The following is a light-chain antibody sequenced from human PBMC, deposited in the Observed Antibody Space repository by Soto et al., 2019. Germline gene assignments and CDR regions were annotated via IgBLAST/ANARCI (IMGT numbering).Light chain of an antibody. V-gene: IGLV2-14*01. J-gene: IGLJ3*02. CDR1: SSDVGDYNY. CDR2: EVS. Sequence: QSALTQPASVSGSPGQSITISCTGTSSDVGDYNYVSWYQHHPGIAPKLMIYEVSNRPSGVSNRFSGSKSGNTASLTISGLQAEDAADYSCSSSTSSSTNWVFGGGTKLTVL. CDR3: SSSTSSSTNWV.